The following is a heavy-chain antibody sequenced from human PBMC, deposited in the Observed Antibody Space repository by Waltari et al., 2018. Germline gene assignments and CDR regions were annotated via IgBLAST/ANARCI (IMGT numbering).Heavy chain of an antibody. J-gene: IGHJ4*02. D-gene: IGHD3-16*01. Sequence: QQESGPSLVKPSETLSLTCTVSYWSISSRSYCWGWVRLAPGKGLEWIGHIYYSGSSYSNPYLNGRIAMSVDSSKTQFSLTRSSVTAADTAVYYCARVLIRTSGLNFDAGGQGSLVAVSS. CDR3: ARVLIRTSGLNFDA. CDR2: IYYSGSS. CDR1: YWSISSRSYC. V-gene: IGHV4-39*07.